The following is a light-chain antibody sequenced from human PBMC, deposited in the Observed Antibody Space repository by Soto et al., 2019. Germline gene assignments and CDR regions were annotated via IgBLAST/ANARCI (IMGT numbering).Light chain of an antibody. CDR1: SGSIASNY. Sequence: NFMLTQPHSVSESPGKTVTISCTRSSGSIASNYVQWYQQRPGSSPTTVIYEDNQRPSGVPDRFSGSIDSSSNSASLTISGLKTEDEADDSCQSDDSSNHGVVFGGGTKLTVL. V-gene: IGLV6-57*01. CDR2: EDN. CDR3: QSDDSSNHGVV. J-gene: IGLJ2*01.